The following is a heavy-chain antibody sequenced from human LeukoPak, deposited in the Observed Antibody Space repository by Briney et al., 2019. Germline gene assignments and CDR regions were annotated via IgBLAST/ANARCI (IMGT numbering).Heavy chain of an antibody. CDR2: ISSSSSTI. D-gene: IGHD1-26*01. Sequence: GGFLRLSCAASGFTFSSYSMNWVRQAPGKGLEWVSYISSSSSTIYYADSVKGRFTISRDNARNSLYLQMNSLRAEDTAVYYCAKYSGSYYYYYYMDVWGKGTTVTVSS. J-gene: IGHJ6*03. V-gene: IGHV3-48*01. CDR3: AKYSGSYYYYYYMDV. CDR1: GFTFSSYS.